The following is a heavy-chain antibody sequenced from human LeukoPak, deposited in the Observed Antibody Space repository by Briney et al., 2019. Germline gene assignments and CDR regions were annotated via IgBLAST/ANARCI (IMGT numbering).Heavy chain of an antibody. Sequence: SVKVSCKASGGTFSSYAISWVRQAPGQGPEWMGGIIPIFGTANYAQKFQGRVTITADESTSTAYMELSSLRSEDTAVYYCASGGRPMEYQLLYLGWFDPWGQGTLVTVSS. CDR1: GGTFSSYA. J-gene: IGHJ5*02. V-gene: IGHV1-69*01. D-gene: IGHD2-2*02. CDR2: IIPIFGTA. CDR3: ASGGRPMEYQLLYLGWFDP.